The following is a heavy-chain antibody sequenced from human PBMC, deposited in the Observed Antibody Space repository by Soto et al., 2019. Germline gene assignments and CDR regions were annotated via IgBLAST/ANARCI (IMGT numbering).Heavy chain of an antibody. CDR2: IYYSGST. V-gene: IGHV4-59*08. CDR3: ARRYGPGFDY. D-gene: IGHD4-17*01. CDR1: GGSISSDC. J-gene: IGHJ4*02. Sequence: QVQLQESGPGLLKPSETLSLTCTVSGGSISSDCWSWVRQPPGKGLEWIGYIYYSGSTNYNPSLKSRVTISVDTSKNQFSLKLSSVSAADTAVYYCARRYGPGFDYWGQGTLVTVSS.